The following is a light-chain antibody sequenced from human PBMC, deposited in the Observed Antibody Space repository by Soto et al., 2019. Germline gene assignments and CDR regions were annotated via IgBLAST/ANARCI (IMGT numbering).Light chain of an antibody. J-gene: IGKJ2*01. CDR3: QQYGSSPYT. Sequence: EIVLTQSPGTLSLSPGERATLSCRAGQTVSRNYLAWYQQKPGQTPRLLIYGASNRATDIPDRFSGSGSGTDFTLTISRLEPEDFAVYYCQQYGSSPYTFGQGTNLEIK. CDR1: QTVSRNY. CDR2: GAS. V-gene: IGKV3-20*01.